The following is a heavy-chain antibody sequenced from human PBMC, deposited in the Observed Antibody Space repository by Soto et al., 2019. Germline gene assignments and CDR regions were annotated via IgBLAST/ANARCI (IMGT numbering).Heavy chain of an antibody. Sequence: PSETLSLTCTVSGASFTSYYWSWIRQPPGKGLEWIGYIYYGEKTNYNPSLNNRVTISRDTSTNQVFLRLTSVTAADTALYYCVAESHVTPYYFENWGQGALVTVSS. CDR2: IYYGEKT. J-gene: IGHJ4*02. CDR3: VAESHVTPYYFEN. D-gene: IGHD2-21*02. V-gene: IGHV4-59*03. CDR1: GASFTSYY.